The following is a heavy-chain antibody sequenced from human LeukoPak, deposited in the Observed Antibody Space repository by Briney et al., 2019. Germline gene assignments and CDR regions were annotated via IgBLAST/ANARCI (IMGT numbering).Heavy chain of an antibody. V-gene: IGHV1-2*06. CDR2: INPNSGGT. CDR1: GYTFTGYY. CDR3: ARALAAAGPLLFDP. J-gene: IGHJ5*02. D-gene: IGHD6-13*01. Sequence: ASVKVSCKASGYTFTGYYMHWVRQAPGHGLEWMGRINPNSGGTNYAQKFQGRVTMTRDTSISTAYMELSRLRSEDTAVYYCARALAAAGPLLFDPWGQGTLVTVSS.